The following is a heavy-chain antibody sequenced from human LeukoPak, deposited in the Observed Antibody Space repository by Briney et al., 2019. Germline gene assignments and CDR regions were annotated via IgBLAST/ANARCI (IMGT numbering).Heavy chain of an antibody. Sequence: PGGSLRLSCAASGFTFSSYAMSWVRQAPGKGLEWVSAISGSGGSTYYADSVKGRFTISRDNSKNTLYLQMNSLRAEDTAVYYCAKDAEHYYDLWSGYWHSFDYWGQGTLVTVSS. CDR1: GFTFSSYA. V-gene: IGHV3-23*01. CDR3: AKDAEHYYDLWSGYWHSFDY. D-gene: IGHD3-3*01. CDR2: ISGSGGST. J-gene: IGHJ4*02.